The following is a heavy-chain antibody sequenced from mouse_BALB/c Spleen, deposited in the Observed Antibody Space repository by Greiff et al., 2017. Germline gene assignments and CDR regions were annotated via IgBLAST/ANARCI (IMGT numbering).Heavy chain of an antibody. D-gene: IGHD2-3*01. CDR3: ARRIYDGYYDAMDD. CDR1: GFSLTSYG. Sequence: QVHVKQSGPGLVQPSQSLSITCTVSGFSLTSYGVHWVRQSPGKGLEWLGVIWSGGSTDYNAAFISRLSISKDNSKSQVFFKMNSLQANDTAIYYCARRIYDGYYDAMDDWGQGTSVTVSS. J-gene: IGHJ4*01. V-gene: IGHV2-2*02. CDR2: IWSGGST.